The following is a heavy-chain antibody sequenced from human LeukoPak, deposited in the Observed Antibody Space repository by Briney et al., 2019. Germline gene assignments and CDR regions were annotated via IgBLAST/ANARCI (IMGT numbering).Heavy chain of an antibody. CDR3: ARHGAGTTYYYYYGMDV. D-gene: IGHD1-7*01. CDR1: GGSISSYY. Sequence: SETLSLTCTVSGGSISSYYWSWIRQPPGKGLEWIGYIYYSGSTNYNPSVKSRVTISVDTSKNQFSLKLSSVTAAETAVYYCARHGAGTTYYYYYGMDVWGQGTTVTVSS. V-gene: IGHV4-59*08. CDR2: IYYSGST. J-gene: IGHJ6*02.